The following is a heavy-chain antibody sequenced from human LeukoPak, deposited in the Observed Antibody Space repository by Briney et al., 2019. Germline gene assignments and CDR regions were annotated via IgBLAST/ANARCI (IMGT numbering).Heavy chain of an antibody. CDR1: GFTVSSNY. Sequence: GGSLRLSCAGSGFTVSSNYMSWVRQAPGKGLVWVSVIHTGGTTYYSDSVKGRFTISRDNSKNTLYLQMNGLRTEDTAVYYCARGTPSYSSSQNYFDYWGREPWSPSPQ. D-gene: IGHD6-6*01. CDR2: IHTGGTT. V-gene: IGHV3-66*02. CDR3: ARGTPSYSSSQNYFDY. J-gene: IGHJ4*02.